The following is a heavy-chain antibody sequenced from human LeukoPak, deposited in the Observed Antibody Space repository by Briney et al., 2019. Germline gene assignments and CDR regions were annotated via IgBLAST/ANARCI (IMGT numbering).Heavy chain of an antibody. D-gene: IGHD2-15*01. CDR2: IYYSGST. CDR1: GGSINSYY. V-gene: IGHV4-59*12. CDR3: ARAEVGGYFDY. Sequence: SETLSLTCTVSGGSINSYYWNWIRQPPGKGLEWIGYIYYSGSTNYNPSLKSRVTISVDTSKNQFSLKLSSVTAADTAVYYCARAEVGGYFDYWGQGTLVTVSS. J-gene: IGHJ4*02.